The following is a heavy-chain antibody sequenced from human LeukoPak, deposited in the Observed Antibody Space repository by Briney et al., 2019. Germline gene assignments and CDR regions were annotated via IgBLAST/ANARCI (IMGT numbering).Heavy chain of an antibody. J-gene: IGHJ5*02. V-gene: IGHV4-30-4*08. Sequence: SETLSLTCAVHGGSFSDYYWSWIRQPPGKGLEWIGYIYYSGSTYYNPSLKSRVTISLHTSKNHFSLKLSSVTAADTAVYYCARASNYDFWSGSSGWFDPWGQGTLVTVSS. CDR2: IYYSGST. CDR3: ARASNYDFWSGSSGWFDP. D-gene: IGHD3-3*01. CDR1: GGSFSDYY.